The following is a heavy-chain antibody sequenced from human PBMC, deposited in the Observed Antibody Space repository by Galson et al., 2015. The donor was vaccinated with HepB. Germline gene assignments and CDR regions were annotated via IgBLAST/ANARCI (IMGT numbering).Heavy chain of an antibody. V-gene: IGHV3-53*01. D-gene: IGHD6-13*01. CDR3: ARVGYSSSWYYYYYYMDV. CDR1: GFTVSSNY. CDR2: IYSGGST. J-gene: IGHJ6*03. Sequence: SLRLSCAASGFTVSSNYMSWVRQAPGKGLEWVSVIYSGGSTYYADSVKGRFTISRDNSKNTLYLQMNSLRAEDTAVYYCARVGYSSSWYYYYYYMDVWGKGTTVTVSS.